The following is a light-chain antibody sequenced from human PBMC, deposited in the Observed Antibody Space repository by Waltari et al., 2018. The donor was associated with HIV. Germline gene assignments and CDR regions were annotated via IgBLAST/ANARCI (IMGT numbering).Light chain of an antibody. V-gene: IGLV3-21*04. CDR3: HVWDSRSDVV. Sequence: SYVLTQPPSVAVAPGMTATITCGGDNIGGKSVHWYQQKPGQAPVVVIYDDRVRPSEIPGRCSGSNSGNTATLTISGVEVGDEADYSCHVWDSRSDVVFGGGTKLTVL. J-gene: IGLJ3*02. CDR2: DDR. CDR1: NIGGKS.